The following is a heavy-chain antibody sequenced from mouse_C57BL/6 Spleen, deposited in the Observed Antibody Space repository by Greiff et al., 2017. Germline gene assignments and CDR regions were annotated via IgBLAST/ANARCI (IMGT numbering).Heavy chain of an antibody. Sequence: QVQLQQSGPELVKPGASVKISCKASGYAFSSSWMNWVKQRPGKGLEWIGRIYPGDGDTNYDGKFKGKATLTADKSSNTAYMQLSSLTSEDSAFYFCARGDYGAMDYWGQGTSVTVSS. CDR1: GYAFSSSW. V-gene: IGHV1-82*01. CDR3: ARGDYGAMDY. CDR2: IYPGDGDT. J-gene: IGHJ4*01. D-gene: IGHD1-1*02.